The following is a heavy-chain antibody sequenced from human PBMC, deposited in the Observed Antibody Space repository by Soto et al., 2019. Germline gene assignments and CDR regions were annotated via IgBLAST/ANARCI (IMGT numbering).Heavy chain of an antibody. J-gene: IGHJ3*01. V-gene: IGHV4-59*01. CDR2: IYYSGST. Sequence: SETLSLTCTVSGGSISSYYWSWIRQPPGKGLEWIGYIYYSGSTKYNPSLKSRVTISVDTSKNRFSLRLSSVTAADTAVYYCARVWGSALDFWGQGPMVTVS. CDR1: GGSISSYY. CDR3: ARVWGSALDF. D-gene: IGHD7-27*01.